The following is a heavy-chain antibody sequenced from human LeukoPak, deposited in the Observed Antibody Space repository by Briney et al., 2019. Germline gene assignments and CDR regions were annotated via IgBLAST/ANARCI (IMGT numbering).Heavy chain of an antibody. D-gene: IGHD6-13*01. Sequence: ASVKVSCKASGYTFTGYYMHWVRQAPGQGLEWMGWINPNSGGTNYAQKFQGRVTMTRDTSISTAYMELSRLRSDDTAVYYCARSSIAAALRSNYWGQGTLVTVSS. CDR1: GYTFTGYY. J-gene: IGHJ4*02. V-gene: IGHV1-2*02. CDR3: ARSSIAAALRSNY. CDR2: INPNSGGT.